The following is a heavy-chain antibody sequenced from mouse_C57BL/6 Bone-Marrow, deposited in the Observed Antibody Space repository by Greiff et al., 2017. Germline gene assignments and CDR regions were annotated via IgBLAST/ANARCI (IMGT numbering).Heavy chain of an antibody. CDR1: GFTFKNSY. CDR2: IGPANGNS. V-gene: IGHV14-3*01. J-gene: IGHJ2*01. Sequence: VQLQQSVAELVKPGASVKLSCTASGFTFKNSYMHWVQQRPEQGLEWIGRIGPANGNSKYAPKFQGKVTITADTTSHTAYLKLSSLTSEDTAICYSARDCYGSSTYYWGQGTTLTVSA. CDR3: ARDCYGSSTYY. D-gene: IGHD1-1*01.